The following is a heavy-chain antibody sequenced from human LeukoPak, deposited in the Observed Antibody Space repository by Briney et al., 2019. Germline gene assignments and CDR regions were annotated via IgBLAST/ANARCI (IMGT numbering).Heavy chain of an antibody. D-gene: IGHD2-2*01. CDR2: TSSSSSYI. V-gene: IGHV3-21*01. Sequence: GGSLRLSCAASGFTFSSYSMNWVRQAPGKGLEWVSSTSSSSSYIYYADSVKGRFTISRDNAKNSLYLQMNSLRAEDTAVYYCARGVGCSSTSCPLPEYYFDYWGQGTLVTVSS. CDR3: ARGVGCSSTSCPLPEYYFDY. J-gene: IGHJ4*02. CDR1: GFTFSSYS.